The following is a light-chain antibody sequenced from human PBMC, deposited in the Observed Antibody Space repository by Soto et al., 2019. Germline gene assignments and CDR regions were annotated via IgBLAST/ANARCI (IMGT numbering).Light chain of an antibody. CDR3: CSNTCTRTYV. V-gene: IGLV2-23*02. CDR1: SSVVGSSDL. CDR2: EVS. J-gene: IGLJ1*01. Sequence: QSALTQPASVSGSPGQSIAISCTGTSSVVGSSDLVSWYQQHPGKAPKLMIYEVSKRPSGVSDRFSGSKSDNTASLTISGLQAEDEDDYYCCSNTCTRTYVFGTGTKVTVL.